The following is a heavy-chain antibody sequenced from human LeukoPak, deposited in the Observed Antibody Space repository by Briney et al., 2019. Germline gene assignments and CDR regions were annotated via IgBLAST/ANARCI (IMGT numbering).Heavy chain of an antibody. Sequence: GGSLRLSCAASGFTFSDYYMSWIRQAPGKGLEWVSYISSSGSTIYYADSVKGRFTISRDNAKNSLYLQMNSLRAEDTAVYYCARDRRSARSYYYYMDVWGKGTTVTVSS. D-gene: IGHD6-6*01. CDR3: ARDRRSARSYYYYMDV. V-gene: IGHV3-11*04. J-gene: IGHJ6*03. CDR1: GFTFSDYY. CDR2: ISSSGSTI.